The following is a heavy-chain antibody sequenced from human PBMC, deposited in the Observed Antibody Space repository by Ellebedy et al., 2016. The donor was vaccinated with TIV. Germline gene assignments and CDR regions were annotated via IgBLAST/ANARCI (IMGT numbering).Heavy chain of an antibody. CDR2: IKQDGSEK. CDR1: GFTFSSYW. CDR3: ARGYRWLPLDY. J-gene: IGHJ4*02. V-gene: IGHV3-7*03. Sequence: GESLKISCAASGFTFSSYWMSWVRQAPGKGLEWVANIKQDGSEKYYVDSVKGRFTISRDNAKNSLYLQMNSLRAEDTALYYCARGYRWLPLDYWGQGTLVTVSS. D-gene: IGHD2-8*02.